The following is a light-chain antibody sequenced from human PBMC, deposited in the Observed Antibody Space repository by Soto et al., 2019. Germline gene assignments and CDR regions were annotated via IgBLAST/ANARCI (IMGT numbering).Light chain of an antibody. V-gene: IGKV1-5*03. CDR2: KAS. CDR3: QQYNSYWGT. J-gene: IGKJ1*01. CDR1: QSISNW. Sequence: DIQMTQSPSTLSASVGGRVTITFRASQSISNWLAWYQQKPGKAPKVLIYKASSLESGVPSRFSGSGSGTDFTLTISSLQPDDFATYYCQQYNSYWGTFGQGTKVDIK.